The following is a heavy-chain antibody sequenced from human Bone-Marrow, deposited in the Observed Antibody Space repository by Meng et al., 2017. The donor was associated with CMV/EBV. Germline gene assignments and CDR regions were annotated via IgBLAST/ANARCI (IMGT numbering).Heavy chain of an antibody. CDR2: INSYVSTP. D-gene: IGHD6-19*01. CDR1: SFHCSHNR. Sequence: GRVVLFGAELILRWSSHGPSWASSSFHCSHNRMPWGSRLQGKGLVWDSRINSYVSTPNYADSVKVHFTISRDTAKNTLYLQMNSLRAEDTAVYYCARDARDNSGDYVDYWGQGTLVTVSS. V-gene: IGHV3-74*01. J-gene: IGHJ4*02. CDR3: ARDARDNSGDYVDY.